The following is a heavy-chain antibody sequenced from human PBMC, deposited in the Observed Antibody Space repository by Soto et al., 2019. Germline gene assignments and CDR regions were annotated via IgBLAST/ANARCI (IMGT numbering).Heavy chain of an antibody. V-gene: IGHV3-23*01. CDR1: GFTFSSYA. J-gene: IGHJ6*02. CDR3: ASRRITIFGVVMRMDV. CDR2: ISGSGGST. D-gene: IGHD3-3*01. Sequence: GGSLRLSCAASGFTFSSYAMSWVRQAPGKGLEWVSAISGSGGSTYYADSVKGRFTISRDNSKNTLYLQMNSLRAEDTAVYYCASRRITIFGVVMRMDVWGQGTTVTVSS.